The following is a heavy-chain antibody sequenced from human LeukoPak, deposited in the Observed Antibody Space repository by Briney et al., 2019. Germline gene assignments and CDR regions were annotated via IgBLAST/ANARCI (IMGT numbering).Heavy chain of an antibody. D-gene: IGHD6-13*01. CDR3: ARGYSSSWNYFDY. CDR2: VFDSGGT. J-gene: IGHJ4*02. CDR1: GGSISSYY. Sequence: SETLSLTCTVSGGSISSYYWSWIRQPPGKGLEWIGYVFDSGGTNYNPSLKSRVTISVDTSKKQFSLKLSSVTAADAAVYYCARGYSSSWNYFDYWGQGTLVTVSS. V-gene: IGHV4-59*01.